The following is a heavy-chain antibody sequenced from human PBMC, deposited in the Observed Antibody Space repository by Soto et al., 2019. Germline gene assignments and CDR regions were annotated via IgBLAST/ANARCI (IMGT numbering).Heavy chain of an antibody. Sequence: PGGSLRLSCAASGFIFSSYAMSWVRQAPGKGLEWVSRINSDGSSTKYADSVKGRFTISRDNAKNTLYLQMNSLRAEDTAVYYCAREADYYYYGMDVWGQGATVTVSS. V-gene: IGHV3-74*01. CDR2: INSDGSST. D-gene: IGHD6-19*01. J-gene: IGHJ6*02. CDR3: AREADYYYYGMDV. CDR1: GFIFSSYA.